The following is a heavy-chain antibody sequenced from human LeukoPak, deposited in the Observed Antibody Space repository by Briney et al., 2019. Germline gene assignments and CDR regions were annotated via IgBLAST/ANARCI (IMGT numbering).Heavy chain of an antibody. CDR2: IIPIFGTA. J-gene: IGHJ4*02. Sequence: SVKVSCKASGYTFTSYGISWVRQAPGQGLEWMGGIIPIFGTANYAQKFQGRVTIATDESTSTAYMELSSLRSEDTAVYYCASLAKAFSSSWYDWGQGTLVTVSS. D-gene: IGHD6-13*01. V-gene: IGHV1-69*05. CDR1: GYTFTSYG. CDR3: ASLAKAFSSSWYD.